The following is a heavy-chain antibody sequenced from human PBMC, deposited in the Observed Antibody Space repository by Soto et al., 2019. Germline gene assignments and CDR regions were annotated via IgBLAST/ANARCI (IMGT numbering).Heavy chain of an antibody. D-gene: IGHD4-17*01. V-gene: IGHV4-39*01. CDR2: IYYNVRT. Sequence: PSETLSLTCTVSGGSISRSSYYWGWIRQSPGKGLEWIGSIYYNVRTDYNPSLESRVTISVDTSKNQFSLKLSSVTAADTAVYYCARQRFYGDYGGSEDAFDIWGQGTMVTVSS. CDR1: GGSISRSSYY. CDR3: ARQRFYGDYGGSEDAFDI. J-gene: IGHJ3*02.